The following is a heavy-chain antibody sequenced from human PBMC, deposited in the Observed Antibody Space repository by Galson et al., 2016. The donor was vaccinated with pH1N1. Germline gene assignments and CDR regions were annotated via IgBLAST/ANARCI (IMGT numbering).Heavy chain of an antibody. CDR1: GYSVTRYY. J-gene: IGHJ4*02. CDR2: IDPSDGTT. CDR3: ARRYFLDY. Sequence: VKVSCKAAGYSVTRYYMHWVRQAPGQGLEWMGIIDPSDGTTTYSEKFQGRISLTRDTSTNSVYMELTTLRPDDSATYFCARRYFLDYWGQGTLVTVPS. V-gene: IGHV1-46*01.